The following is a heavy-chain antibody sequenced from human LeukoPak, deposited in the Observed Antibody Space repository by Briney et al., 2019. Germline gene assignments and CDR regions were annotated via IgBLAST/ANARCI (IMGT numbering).Heavy chain of an antibody. CDR1: GFTFTSSA. D-gene: IGHD6-13*01. V-gene: IGHV1-58*01. Sequence: SVKVSYKASGFTFTSSAVQWVRQARGQRLEWIGWIVVGSGNTNYAQKFQERVTITRDMSTSTAYMELSSLRSEDTAVYYCAAVSLDGDIAAAGTDYWGQGTLVTVSS. J-gene: IGHJ4*02. CDR2: IVVGSGNT. CDR3: AAVSLDGDIAAAGTDY.